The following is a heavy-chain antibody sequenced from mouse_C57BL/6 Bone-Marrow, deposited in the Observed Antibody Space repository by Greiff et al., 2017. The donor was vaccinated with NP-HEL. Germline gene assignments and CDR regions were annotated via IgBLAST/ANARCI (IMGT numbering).Heavy chain of an antibody. D-gene: IGHD2-5*01. CDR2: ISYDGSN. CDR3: ARGLYYSNPYYAMDY. V-gene: IGHV3-6*01. CDR1: GYSITSGYY. J-gene: IGHJ4*01. Sequence: DVKLVESGPGLVKPSQSLSLTCSVTGYSITSGYYWNWIRQFPGNKLEWMGYISYDGSNNYNPSLKNRISITRDTSKNQFFLKLNSVTTEDTATYYCARGLYYSNPYYAMDYWGQGTSVTVSS.